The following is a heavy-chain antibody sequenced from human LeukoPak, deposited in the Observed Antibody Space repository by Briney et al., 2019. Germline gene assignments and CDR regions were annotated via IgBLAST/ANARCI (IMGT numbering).Heavy chain of an antibody. CDR3: AKPNEVGATVGYFDY. V-gene: IGHV3-30*18. CDR2: ISFDGSNQ. Sequence: GRSLRLSCAASGFTFSSYGMHWVRQAPGKGLEWVALISFDGSNQYYADSVKGRFTISRDNSKNTMYLQMNSLRAEDTAVYYCAKPNEVGATVGYFDYWGQGTLVTVSS. D-gene: IGHD1-26*01. J-gene: IGHJ4*02. CDR1: GFTFSSYG.